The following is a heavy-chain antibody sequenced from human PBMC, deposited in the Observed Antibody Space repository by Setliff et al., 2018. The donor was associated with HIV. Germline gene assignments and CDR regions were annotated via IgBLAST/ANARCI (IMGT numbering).Heavy chain of an antibody. J-gene: IGHJ1*01. CDR3: AQAQTSVSGSYYQYLPH. D-gene: IGHD3-10*01. CDR1: GGTFSDYT. Sequence: SCKASGGTFSDYTVNWVRQAPGQGLEWMGRIIPIIGGHGSIIHYADSVKGRFTISRDNSKNTLYLRMNSLRAEDTAVYYCAQAQTSVSGSYYQYLPHWGQGTLVTVSS. V-gene: IGHV3-23*01. CDR2: IGGHGSII.